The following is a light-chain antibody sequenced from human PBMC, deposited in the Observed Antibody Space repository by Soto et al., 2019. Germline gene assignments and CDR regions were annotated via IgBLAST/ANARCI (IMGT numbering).Light chain of an antibody. CDR1: QTISSW. J-gene: IGKJ1*01. V-gene: IGKV1-5*03. CDR3: QQYNNYFT. Sequence: DIRLTKSPCTLSGSVVERVTITCRASQTISSWLAWFQQKPGKAPKLLIYKATTLETGVPSRFSGSGSETEFTLTISSLQPDDLGTYYCQQYNNYFTFGQGTKVDIK. CDR2: KAT.